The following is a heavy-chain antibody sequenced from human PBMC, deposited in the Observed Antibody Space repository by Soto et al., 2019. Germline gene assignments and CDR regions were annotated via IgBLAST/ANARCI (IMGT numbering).Heavy chain of an antibody. D-gene: IGHD3-10*01. CDR2: INPNSGGT. CDR1: GYTFTGYY. J-gene: IGHJ5*02. V-gene: IGHV1-2*04. Sequence: ASVKVSCKASGYTFTGYYMXWVRQAPGQGLEWMGWINPNSGGTNYAQKFQGWVTMTRDTSISTAYMELSRLRSDDTAVYYCAREMTGGWFDPWGQGTLVTVSS. CDR3: AREMTGGWFDP.